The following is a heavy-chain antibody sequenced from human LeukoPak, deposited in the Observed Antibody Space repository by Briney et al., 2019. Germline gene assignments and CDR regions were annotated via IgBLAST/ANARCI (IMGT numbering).Heavy chain of an antibody. J-gene: IGHJ4*02. CDR3: ARGQTGTTWGGFDY. CDR1: GGTFSSYA. V-gene: IGHV1-69*13. Sequence: ASVKVSCKASGGTFSSYAISWVRQAPGQGLEWMGGIIPIFGTANYAQKFQGRVTITADESTSTAYMELSSLRSEDTAVYYCARGQTGTTWGGFDYWGQGTLVTVSS. D-gene: IGHD1-1*01. CDR2: IIPIFGTA.